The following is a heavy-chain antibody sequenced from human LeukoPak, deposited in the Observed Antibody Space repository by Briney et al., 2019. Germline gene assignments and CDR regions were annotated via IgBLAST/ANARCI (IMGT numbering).Heavy chain of an antibody. CDR2: INPNSGGT. Sequence: ASVKVSFTASGYTFTFYYMHWVRQAPGQGLEWMGWINPNSGGTNYAQKFQGRVTMTRDTSISTAYMELSRLRSDDTAVYYCARDPTSIRGVPPRPNWFDPWGQGTLVTVSS. D-gene: IGHD3-10*01. CDR1: GYTFTFYY. J-gene: IGHJ5*02. CDR3: ARDPTSIRGVPPRPNWFDP. V-gene: IGHV1-2*02.